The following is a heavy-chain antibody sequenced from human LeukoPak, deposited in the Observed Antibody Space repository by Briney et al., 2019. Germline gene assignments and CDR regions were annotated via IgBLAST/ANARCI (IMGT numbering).Heavy chain of an antibody. CDR3: ARDRAWTYFAY. V-gene: IGHV3-7*01. J-gene: IGHJ4*02. CDR1: GFTFRSYW. Sequence: GGSLRLSCAASGFTFRSYWMSWVRQAPGKGREWVANIKQDESEKYYVDSVKGRFTISRDHSQHQLYLQMASLRAEDPAVYYCARDRAWTYFAYWGQAALPTVSS. D-gene: IGHD3/OR15-3a*01. CDR2: IKQDESEK.